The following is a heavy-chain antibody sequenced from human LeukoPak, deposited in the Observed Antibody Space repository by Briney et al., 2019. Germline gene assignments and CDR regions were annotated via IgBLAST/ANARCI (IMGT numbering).Heavy chain of an antibody. D-gene: IGHD2-15*01. J-gene: IGHJ4*02. CDR2: IRQDGSEK. Sequence: PGGSLRLSCAASGFAFSTYWMSWVRPAPGKGLEWVANIRQDGSEKYYVDSVKGRFTISRDNAKNSLFLQMNSLRAEDTAVYYCARDGGSRISDCWGQGTLVTVSS. CDR3: ARDGGSRISDC. CDR1: GFAFSTYW. V-gene: IGHV3-7*01.